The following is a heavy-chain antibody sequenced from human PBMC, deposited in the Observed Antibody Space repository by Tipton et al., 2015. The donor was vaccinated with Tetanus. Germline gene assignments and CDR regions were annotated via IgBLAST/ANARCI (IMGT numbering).Heavy chain of an antibody. J-gene: IGHJ4*02. Sequence: SLRLSCAASGFSFGIYPMHWVRQVAGKGLEWVAVLSYDGRTNFYSDSVNGRFTVSRDISRNTLYLQMNSLATEDSGVYYCARDVRPYVWGSYKADSWGRGTPVRVSS. CDR2: LSYDGRTN. D-gene: IGHD3-16*01. CDR3: ARDVRPYVWGSYKADS. V-gene: IGHV3-30-3*01. CDR1: GFSFGIYP.